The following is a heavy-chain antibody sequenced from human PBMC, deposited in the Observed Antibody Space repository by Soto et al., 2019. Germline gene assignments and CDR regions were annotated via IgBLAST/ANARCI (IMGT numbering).Heavy chain of an antibody. CDR1: GGTLSSYT. CDR3: ARSRYRNYCSGGSCYFDY. V-gene: IGHV1-69*02. D-gene: IGHD2-15*01. J-gene: IGHJ4*02. Sequence: QVQLVQSGAEVKKPGSSVKVSSKASGGTLSSYTISWGRQAPGQGLEWMGRIIPILGIANYAQKFQGRVTITADKSTSTAYIELSSLRSEDTAVYYCARSRYRNYCSGGSCYFDYWGQGTLVTVSS. CDR2: IIPILGIA.